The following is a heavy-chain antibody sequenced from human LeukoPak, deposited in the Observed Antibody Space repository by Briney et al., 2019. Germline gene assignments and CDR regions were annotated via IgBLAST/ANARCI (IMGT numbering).Heavy chain of an antibody. CDR3: ARERQYYDYVWGSRSIRGMDV. CDR1: GGSISSGSYY. D-gene: IGHD3-16*01. V-gene: IGHV4-61*02. Sequence: SETLSLTCTVSGGSISSGSYYWSWIRQPAGKGLEWIGRIYTSGSTNYNPSLKSRVTISVDTSKNQFSLKLSSVTAADTAVYYCARERQYYDYVWGSRSIRGMDVWGQGTTVTVSS. J-gene: IGHJ6*02. CDR2: IYTSGST.